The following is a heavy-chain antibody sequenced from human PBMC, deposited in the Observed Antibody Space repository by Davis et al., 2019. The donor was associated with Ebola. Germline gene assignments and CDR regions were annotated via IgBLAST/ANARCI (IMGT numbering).Heavy chain of an antibody. V-gene: IGHV3-23*01. CDR1: GFTFSSYA. CDR3: AKDTSNIWFDI. CDR2: ITGSGGTT. J-gene: IGHJ3*02. D-gene: IGHD1-26*01. Sequence: GGSLRLSCAASGFTFSSYAMSWVRQAPGKGLEWVSAITGSGGTTYYADSVRGRFTISRDNSKNTLYLQMNSLRAEDTAVYFCAKDTSNIWFDIWGQGTNVTVSS.